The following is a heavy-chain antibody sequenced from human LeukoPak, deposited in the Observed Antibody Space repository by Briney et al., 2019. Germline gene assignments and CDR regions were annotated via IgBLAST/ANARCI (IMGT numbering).Heavy chain of an antibody. Sequence: GGSLRLSCAASGFTFGSYSLNWVRQTPGKGLEWVSYISDTSSTVYYADSVKGRFTISRDNAKNSLYLQMNRLRAEDTAVYYCAREGSQSASATYPGNDWGQGTLVTVSS. J-gene: IGHJ4*02. V-gene: IGHV3-48*04. D-gene: IGHD3-10*01. CDR3: AREGSQSASATYPGND. CDR2: ISDTSSTV. CDR1: GFTFGSYS.